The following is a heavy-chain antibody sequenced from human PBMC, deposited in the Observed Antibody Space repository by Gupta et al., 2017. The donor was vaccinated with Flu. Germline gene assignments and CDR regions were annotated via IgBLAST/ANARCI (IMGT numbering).Heavy chain of an antibody. CDR3: ARDRMGWGGMDV. CDR1: GFTFSSYG. J-gene: IGHJ6*02. V-gene: IGHV3-33*01. CDR2: IWYDGSNK. D-gene: IGHD7-27*01. Sequence: QVQLVESGGGVVQPGRSLRLSCAASGFTFSSYGMHWVRQAPGKGLEWVAVIWYDGSNKYYADAVKGRFTISRDNSKNTLYLQMNSLRAEDTAVYYCARDRMGWGGMDVWGQGTTVTVSS.